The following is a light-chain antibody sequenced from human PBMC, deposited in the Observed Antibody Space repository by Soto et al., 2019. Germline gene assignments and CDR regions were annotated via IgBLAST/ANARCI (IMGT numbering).Light chain of an antibody. CDR3: SSYSSTTLV. CDR2: EVR. J-gene: IGLJ1*01. Sequence: QPAPTQPASVSGSPGQSITISCTGTSSDVGGHDYVSWYQQHPGKAPKLIIYEVRNRPSGVSNRFSGSKSGNTASLTISGLQAEDEADYYCSSYSSTTLVFGTGTKVTVL. V-gene: IGLV2-14*01. CDR1: SSDVGGHDY.